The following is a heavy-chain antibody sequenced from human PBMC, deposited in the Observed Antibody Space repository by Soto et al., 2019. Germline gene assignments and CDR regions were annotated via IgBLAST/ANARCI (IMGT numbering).Heavy chain of an antibody. CDR2: VSIGGST. V-gene: IGHV3-23*01. CDR3: ARDLWTY. Sequence: LRLSCAASGFTFSSYAMGWVRQGPGKGLEWVAVVSIGGSTHYADSVKGRFTISRDNAKNSLYLQMSSLRDEDTAVYYCARDLWTYWGQGALVTVSS. D-gene: IGHD3-3*01. CDR1: GFTFSSYA. J-gene: IGHJ4*02.